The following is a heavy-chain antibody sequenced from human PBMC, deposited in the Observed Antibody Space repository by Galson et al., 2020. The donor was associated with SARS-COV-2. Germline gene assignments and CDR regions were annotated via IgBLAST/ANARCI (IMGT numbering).Heavy chain of an antibody. D-gene: IGHD4-17*01. V-gene: IGHV1-3*01. J-gene: IGHJ4*02. CDR2: INAGNGNT. CDR1: GYTFTSYA. CDR3: ARDHKSTTVTFVD. Sequence: ASVKVSCKASGYTFTSYAIHWVRQALGQRPEWMGWINAGNGNTRYSQKFQGRVTITRDTSASTAYMELSSLRSEDTAVYYCARDHKSTTVTFVDWGQGTLVTVSS.